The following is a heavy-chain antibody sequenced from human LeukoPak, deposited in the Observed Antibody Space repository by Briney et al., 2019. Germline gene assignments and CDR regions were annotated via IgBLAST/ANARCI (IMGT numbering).Heavy chain of an antibody. Sequence: PGGSLRLSCAASGFTFSSHNMNWVRQAPGKGPEWVSSITSSSSYIYYADSVKGRFTISRDNAKNSLYLQMDSLRVEDTAVYYCARDPYSGSYGPYYYYYMDVWGEGTTVTISS. CDR1: GFTFSSHN. J-gene: IGHJ6*03. CDR3: ARDPYSGSYGPYYYYYMDV. CDR2: ITSSSSYI. V-gene: IGHV3-21*06. D-gene: IGHD1-26*01.